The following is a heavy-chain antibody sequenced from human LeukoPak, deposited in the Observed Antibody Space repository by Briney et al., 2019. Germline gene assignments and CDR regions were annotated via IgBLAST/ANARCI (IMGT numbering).Heavy chain of an antibody. J-gene: IGHJ6*03. CDR1: GGSFSNYY. CDR2: INDSGRT. Sequence: PSETVSLTCAVYGGSFSNYYWSWIRQPPGKGLEWIGEINDSGRTNYNPSLMSRVTVSVDTSKNQFSLRLTSVTATDTAVYYCARRWNYGRNYYIDVWGKGATVSVSS. D-gene: IGHD1-7*01. CDR3: ARRWNYGRNYYIDV. V-gene: IGHV4-34*01.